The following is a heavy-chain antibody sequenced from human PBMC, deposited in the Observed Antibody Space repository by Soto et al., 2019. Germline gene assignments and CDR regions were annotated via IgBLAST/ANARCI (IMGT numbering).Heavy chain of an antibody. CDR2: INAGNGNT. J-gene: IGHJ3*02. CDR3: ASSATLRSLEWLRAAFDI. V-gene: IGHV1-3*01. D-gene: IGHD3-3*01. Sequence: ASVKVSCKASGYTFTSYAMHWVRQAPGQRLEWMGWINAGNGNTKYSQKFQGRVTITRDTSASTAYMELSSLRSEDTAVYYCASSATLRSLEWLRAAFDIWGQGTMVTVS. CDR1: GYTFTSYA.